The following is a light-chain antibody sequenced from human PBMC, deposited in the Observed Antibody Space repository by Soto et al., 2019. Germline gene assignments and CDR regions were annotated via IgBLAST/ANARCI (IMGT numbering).Light chain of an antibody. CDR1: QGIRND. J-gene: IGKJ4*01. Sequence: AIQMTQSPSSLSASVGVRVTITCRASQGIRNDLGWYQQKPGKAPKLLIYAASTLQSGVPLRFSGSGSDTDFTLTIGSLQPEDFATYYCLHDYDYPLTFGGGTKVDIK. V-gene: IGKV1-6*01. CDR3: LHDYDYPLT. CDR2: AAS.